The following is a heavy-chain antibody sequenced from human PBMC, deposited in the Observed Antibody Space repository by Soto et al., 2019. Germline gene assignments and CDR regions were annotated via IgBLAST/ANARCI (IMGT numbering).Heavy chain of an antibody. J-gene: IGHJ3*02. CDR1: GGSISSSSYY. CDR3: ARFVTIFGVVIRNDAFDI. V-gene: IGHV4-39*01. Sequence: PSETLSLTCIVAGGSISSSSYYWGWIRQPPGKGLEWIGSIYYSGSTYYNPSLKSRVTISVDTSKNQFSLKLSSVTAADTAVYYCARFVTIFGVVIRNDAFDIWGQGTMVTVS. D-gene: IGHD3-3*01. CDR2: IYYSGST.